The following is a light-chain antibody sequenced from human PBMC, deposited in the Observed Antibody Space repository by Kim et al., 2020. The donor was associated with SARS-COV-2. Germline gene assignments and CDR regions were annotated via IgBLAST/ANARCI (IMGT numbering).Light chain of an antibody. V-gene: IGKV1-8*01. CDR3: QQYSSFAYT. Sequence: AIRMTQSPFSLSASVGDRVTIACWASQAISNCLAWYQQKPGKAAERLIYGASTLQSGVPSRFRGGGSGTDFTLTITSLQSEDFATYCCQQYSSFAYTFGRGTKLEI. CDR1: QAISNC. J-gene: IGKJ2*01. CDR2: GAS.